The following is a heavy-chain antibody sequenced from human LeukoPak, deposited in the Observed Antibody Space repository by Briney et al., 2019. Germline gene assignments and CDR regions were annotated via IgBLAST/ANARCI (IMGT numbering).Heavy chain of an antibody. CDR2: VGTYTGKT. Sequence: ASVKVSCKASGYTFTKYGITWVRQAPGQGLEWMGWVGTYTGKTNYAQNLQGRVTMTTDTFTRTAYMELGSLRSDGTAVYYCASCHCTNGVCYGECEYFQHWGQGTLVTVSS. V-gene: IGHV1-18*01. CDR1: GYTFTKYG. J-gene: IGHJ1*01. CDR3: ASCHCTNGVCYGECEYFQH. D-gene: IGHD2-8*01.